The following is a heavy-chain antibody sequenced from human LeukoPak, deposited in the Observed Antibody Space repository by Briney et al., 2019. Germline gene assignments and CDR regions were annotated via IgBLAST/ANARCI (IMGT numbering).Heavy chain of an antibody. CDR1: GFTFSSYA. CDR3: ARGSSYYGSGDY. V-gene: IGHV3-23*01. D-gene: IGHD3-10*01. CDR2: ISGSGGST. J-gene: IGHJ4*02. Sequence: GGSLRLSCAASGFTFSSYALSWVRQAPGKGLEWVSAISGSGGSTYYADSVKGRFTISRDNSKNTLYLQMNSLRAEDTAVYYCARGSSYYGSGDYWGQGTLVTVSS.